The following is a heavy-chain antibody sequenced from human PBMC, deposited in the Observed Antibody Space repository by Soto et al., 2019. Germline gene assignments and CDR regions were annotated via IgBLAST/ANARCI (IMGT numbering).Heavy chain of an antibody. CDR2: IIPIFGTA. V-gene: IGHV1-69*13. CDR3: ARGAIAAAGTYNYYYGMEV. J-gene: IGHJ6*02. Sequence: SVKVSCKASGGTFSSYAISWVRQAPGQVLEWMGGIIPIFGTANYAQKFQGRVTITADESTSTAYMELSSLRSEDTAVYYCARGAIAAAGTYNYYYGMEVWGQGTTVTVSS. CDR1: GGTFSSYA. D-gene: IGHD6-13*01.